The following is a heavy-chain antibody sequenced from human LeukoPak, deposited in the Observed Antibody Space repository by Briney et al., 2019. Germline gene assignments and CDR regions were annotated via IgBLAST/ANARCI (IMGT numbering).Heavy chain of an antibody. J-gene: IGHJ4*02. D-gene: IGHD3-3*01. Sequence: SETLSLTCTVSGGSISSYYWSWIRQPPGKGLEWIGYIYYSGSTNYNPSLKSRVTISVDTSKNQFSLKLSSLTAADTAVYYCARHDEYYDFWSGYPPGFDYWGQGTLVTVSS. V-gene: IGHV4-59*08. CDR2: IYYSGST. CDR3: ARHDEYYDFWSGYPPGFDY. CDR1: GGSISSYY.